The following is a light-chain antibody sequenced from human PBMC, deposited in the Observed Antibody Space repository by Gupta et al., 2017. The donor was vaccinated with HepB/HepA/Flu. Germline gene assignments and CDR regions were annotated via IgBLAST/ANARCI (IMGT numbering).Light chain of an antibody. V-gene: IGKV1-6*01. CDR2: AAS. CDR1: QGSRND. CDR3: LQDYNYPYT. J-gene: IGKJ2*01. Sequence: AIQMTQSPSSLSASVRDRVTITCRASQGSRNDLGWYQQKPGKAPKLLIYAASSLQSGVPSRFSGSGSGTDFTLTISSLQPEDFATYYCLQDYNYPYTFGQGTKLEIK.